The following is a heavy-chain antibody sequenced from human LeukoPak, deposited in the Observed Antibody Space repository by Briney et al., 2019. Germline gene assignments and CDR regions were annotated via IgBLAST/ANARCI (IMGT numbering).Heavy chain of an antibody. V-gene: IGHV1-2*06. CDR1: GYTFTGYY. CDR2: INPNSGGT. J-gene: IGHJ4*02. Sequence: ASVKVSCKASGYTFTGYYMHWVRQAAGQGLEWMGRINPNSGGTNYAQKFQGRVTMTRDTSISTAYMELSRLRSDDTAVYYCARASLKYDILTGYYKNPSDYYFDYWGQGTLVTVSS. D-gene: IGHD3-9*01. CDR3: ARASLKYDILTGYYKNPSDYYFDY.